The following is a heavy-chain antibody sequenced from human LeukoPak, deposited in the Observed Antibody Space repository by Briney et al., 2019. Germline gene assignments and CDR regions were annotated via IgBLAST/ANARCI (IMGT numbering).Heavy chain of an antibody. V-gene: IGHV3-53*01. CDR1: GFTVSSNY. Sequence: GGSLRLSCAASGFTVSSNYMSWVRQAPGKGLEWVSVIYSGGSTYYADSVKGRFTISRDNSKNTLYLRMNSLRAEDTAVYYCARSSSSWYWAFDYWGQGTLVTVSS. CDR2: IYSGGST. D-gene: IGHD6-13*01. J-gene: IGHJ4*02. CDR3: ARSSSSWYWAFDY.